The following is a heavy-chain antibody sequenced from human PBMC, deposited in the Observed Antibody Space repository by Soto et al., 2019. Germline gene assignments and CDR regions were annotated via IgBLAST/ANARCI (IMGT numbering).Heavy chain of an antibody. Sequence: QLHLVQSGAVVKKPGASVTVSCSASGYPVTAYYMHWGRQAPGRGLEWMGGINPATGAAKYTQTSQGRVTMTRDTSQSTVFMELSGLTSEDTAVFYCARGGGVGVAGSAAFDMWGQGTLVTVSS. CDR3: ARGGGVGVAGSAAFDM. J-gene: IGHJ3*02. V-gene: IGHV1-2*02. D-gene: IGHD3-3*01. CDR2: INPATGAA. CDR1: GYPVTAYY.